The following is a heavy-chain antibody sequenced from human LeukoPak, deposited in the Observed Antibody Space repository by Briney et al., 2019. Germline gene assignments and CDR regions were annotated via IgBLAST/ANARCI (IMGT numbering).Heavy chain of an antibody. CDR2: ISGSGGST. CDR1: GFTFSSYA. J-gene: IGHJ3*02. Sequence: GGSLRLPCAASGFTFSSYAMSWVRQAPGKGLEWVSAISGSGGSTYYADSVKGRFTISRDNSKNTLHLQMNSLRAEDTAVYYCAKVATGKKAQDAFDTWGQGTMVTVSS. CDR3: AKVATGKKAQDAFDT. D-gene: IGHD1-1*01. V-gene: IGHV3-23*01.